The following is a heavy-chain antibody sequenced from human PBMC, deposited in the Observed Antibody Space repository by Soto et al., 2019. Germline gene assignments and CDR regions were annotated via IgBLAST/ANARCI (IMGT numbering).Heavy chain of an antibody. J-gene: IGHJ4*02. D-gene: IGHD3-10*01. Sequence: EVQLVESGGGLVKPGGSLRLSCAASGFSFSSYDMNWVRQAPGKGLEWVSSITRSSTYKNYADSVKGRFTTSRDNAGNSLYLQMNSLRAEDTAIDYCARVGMASGNGYGSGSYDIWGQGTLITVSP. CDR3: ARVGMASGNGYGSGSYDI. V-gene: IGHV3-21*02. CDR1: GFSFSSYD. CDR2: ITRSSTYK.